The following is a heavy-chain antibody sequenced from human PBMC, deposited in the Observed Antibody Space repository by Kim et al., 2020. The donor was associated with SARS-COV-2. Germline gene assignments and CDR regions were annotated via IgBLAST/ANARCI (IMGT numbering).Heavy chain of an antibody. Sequence: ASVKVSCQASGYTFTDYYIHWVRQAPGQGLEWMGWINPYSGDTNYAQKFQGRVTMTRDTSISTPYVELTSLRSDDTAVYYCARSAHFWSGHYLDLWGQGTLNTVSP. CDR3: ARSAHFWSGHYLDL. D-gene: IGHD3-3*01. CDR1: GYTFTDYY. CDR2: INPYSGDT. J-gene: IGHJ5*02. V-gene: IGHV1-2*02.